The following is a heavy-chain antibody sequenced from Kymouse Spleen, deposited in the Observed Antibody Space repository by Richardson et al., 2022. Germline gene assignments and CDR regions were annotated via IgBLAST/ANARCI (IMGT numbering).Heavy chain of an antibody. CDR2: IRSKANSYAT. D-gene: IGHD7-27*02. Sequence: EVQLVESGGGLVQPGGSLKLSCAASGFTFSGSAMHWVRQASGKGLEWVGRIRSKANSYATAYAASVKGRFTISRDDSKNTAYLQMNSLKTEDTAVYYCTSLTGEGAFDIWGQGTMVTVSS. J-gene: IGHJ3*02. CDR1: GFTFSGSA. CDR3: TSLTGEGAFDI. V-gene: IGHV3-73*02.